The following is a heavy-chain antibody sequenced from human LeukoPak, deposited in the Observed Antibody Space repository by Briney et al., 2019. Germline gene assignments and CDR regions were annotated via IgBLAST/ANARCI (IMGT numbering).Heavy chain of an antibody. CDR3: ARDSVRGFVVVTANAFDI. V-gene: IGHV4-4*07. D-gene: IGHD2-21*02. J-gene: IGHJ3*02. CDR1: GGSFSGYY. Sequence: PSETLSLTCAVYGGSFSGYYWSWIRQPAGKGLEWIGRIYTSGSTNYNPSLKSRVTISVDTSKNQFSRKLSSVTAADTAVYYCARDSVRGFVVVTANAFDIWGQGTMVTVSS. CDR2: IYTSGST.